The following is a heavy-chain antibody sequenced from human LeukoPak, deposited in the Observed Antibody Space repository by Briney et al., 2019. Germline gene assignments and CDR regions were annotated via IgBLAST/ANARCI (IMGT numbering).Heavy chain of an antibody. Sequence: GGSLRLSCAASRFTLSNYWMSWVRQAPGKGLEWVSAISGSGAGTYYADSVKGRFTISRDNSKNTLYLQMNSLRAEDTAVYYCAKDRQEVGGGVTHDYWGQGTLVTVSS. J-gene: IGHJ4*02. V-gene: IGHV3-23*01. D-gene: IGHD2-21*02. CDR2: ISGSGAGT. CDR1: RFTLSNYW. CDR3: AKDRQEVGGGVTHDY.